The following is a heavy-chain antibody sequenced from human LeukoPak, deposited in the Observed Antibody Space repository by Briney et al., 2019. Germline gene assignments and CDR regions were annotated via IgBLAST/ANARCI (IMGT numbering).Heavy chain of an antibody. CDR1: GFTFTSYS. D-gene: IGHD2-2*01. Sequence: GGSLRLSCAASGFTFTSYSMNWVRQAPGKGLEWVSSIRSSSSYIYYADSVKGRFTISRDNAKNSLYLQMNSLRAEDTAVYYCARVSTPYYYSMDVWGQGTTVTVSS. V-gene: IGHV3-21*01. CDR3: ARVSTPYYYSMDV. J-gene: IGHJ6*02. CDR2: IRSSSSYI.